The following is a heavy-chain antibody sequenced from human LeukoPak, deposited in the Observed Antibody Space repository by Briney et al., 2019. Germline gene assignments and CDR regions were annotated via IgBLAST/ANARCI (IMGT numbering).Heavy chain of an antibody. CDR2: ISGTGGST. V-gene: IGHV3-23*01. D-gene: IGHD1-26*01. J-gene: IGHJ2*01. CDR3: AKDRTVGASYWYFDL. Sequence: GGSLRLSCAASGFTLSSYAMSWVRQAPGKGLEWVAGISGTGGSTHYADSVKGRFTISRDTSKNTLFLHMNTLRAEDTAIYYCAKDRTVGASYWYFDLWGRGTLVTVSS. CDR1: GFTLSSYA.